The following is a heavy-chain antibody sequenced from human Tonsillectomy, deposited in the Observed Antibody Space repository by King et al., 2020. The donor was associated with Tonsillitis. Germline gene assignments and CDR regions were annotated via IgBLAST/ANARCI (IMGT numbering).Heavy chain of an antibody. J-gene: IGHJ5*02. V-gene: IGHV3-30*02. CDR3: ATGRETVGGGDWFDP. D-gene: IGHD4-23*01. CDR2: IRHDGSNE. CDR1: GFTFRIYG. Sequence: HVQLVESGGGVVQPGGSLRLSCAASGFTFRIYGMHWVRQAPGKGLEWVAFIRHDGSNEYYADSVKGRFTISRENSKNTLYLQMNSLRIEDTSVYYCATGRETVGGGDWFDPWGQGTLVTVSS.